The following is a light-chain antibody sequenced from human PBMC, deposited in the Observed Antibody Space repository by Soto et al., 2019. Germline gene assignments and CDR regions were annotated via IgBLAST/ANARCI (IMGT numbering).Light chain of an antibody. CDR1: ESVSTN. J-gene: IGKJ5*01. Sequence: EIVLTQSPGTLSLSPGERVTLSCRASESVSTNLAWYQQKAGQAPRLLIYDASNRATGTPARFSGSGSGTDFTLTISSLEPEDFALYYCQQRSNWPSITFGQGTRLEIK. CDR2: DAS. CDR3: QQRSNWPSIT. V-gene: IGKV3-11*01.